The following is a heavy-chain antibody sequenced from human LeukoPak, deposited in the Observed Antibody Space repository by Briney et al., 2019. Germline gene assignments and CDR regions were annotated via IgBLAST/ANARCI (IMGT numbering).Heavy chain of an antibody. CDR1: GGSISIYY. Sequence: PSETLSLTCTVSGGSISIYYWSWIRQPPGKGLESIGYIYYSGSTNYNPSLKSRVTISVDTSKNQFSLKLSSVTAADTAVYYCARVGYYGSGSRSKVARFDPWGQGTLVTVSS. V-gene: IGHV4-59*01. D-gene: IGHD3-10*01. CDR3: ARVGYYGSGSRSKVARFDP. CDR2: IYYSGST. J-gene: IGHJ5*02.